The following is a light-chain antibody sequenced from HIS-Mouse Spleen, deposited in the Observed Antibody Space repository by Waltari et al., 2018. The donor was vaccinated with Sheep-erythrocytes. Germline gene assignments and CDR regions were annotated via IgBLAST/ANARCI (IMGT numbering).Light chain of an antibody. CDR1: SSDVGGYNH. Sequence: QSALTQPRSVSGSPGQSVTISCPGTSSDVGGYNHVSWYQQHPGKAPKPMIYDFSKRPSGVPDRFSGSKSGNTASLTISGLQAEDEADYYCCSYAGSSTWVFGGGTKLTVL. V-gene: IGLV2-11*01. J-gene: IGLJ3*02. CDR3: CSYAGSSTWV. CDR2: DFS.